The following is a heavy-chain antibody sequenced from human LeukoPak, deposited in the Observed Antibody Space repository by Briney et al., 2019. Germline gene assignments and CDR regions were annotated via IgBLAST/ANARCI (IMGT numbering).Heavy chain of an antibody. CDR3: ARELTMVYYYYGMDV. D-gene: IGHD3-10*01. Sequence: GGSLRLSCAASGFTFSSYAMHWVRQAPGKGLEWVAVISYDGGNKYYADSVKGRFTISRDNSKNTLYLQMNSLRAEDTAVYYCARELTMVYYYYGMDVWGQGTTVTVSS. CDR2: ISYDGGNK. V-gene: IGHV3-30-3*01. CDR1: GFTFSSYA. J-gene: IGHJ6*02.